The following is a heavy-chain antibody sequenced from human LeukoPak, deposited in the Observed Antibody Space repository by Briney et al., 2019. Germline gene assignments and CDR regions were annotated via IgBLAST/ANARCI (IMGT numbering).Heavy chain of an antibody. J-gene: IGHJ4*02. CDR3: ASPSSYENYFDY. CDR1: GGSISSGDYY. Sequence: SETLSLTCTVSGGSISSGDYYWSWIRQPPGKGLEWIGYIYYSGSTYYNPSLKSRVTISVDTSKNQFSLKLSSVTAADTAVYYCASPSSYENYFDYWGQGTLVTVSS. V-gene: IGHV4-30-4*01. CDR2: IYYSGST. D-gene: IGHD6-6*01.